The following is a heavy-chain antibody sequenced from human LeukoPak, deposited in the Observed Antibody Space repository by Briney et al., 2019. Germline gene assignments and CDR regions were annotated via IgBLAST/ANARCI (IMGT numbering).Heavy chain of an antibody. D-gene: IGHD3-3*01. J-gene: IGHJ4*02. CDR1: GGSISSYY. Sequence: SETLSLTCTVSGGSISSYYWSCVRQPPGKGLEWIGYIYYSGSTNYNPSLKSRVTISVDTSKNQFSLKLSSVTAADTAVYYCARARYYDFWSGYLTDYFDYWGQGTLFTVSS. CDR2: IYYSGST. V-gene: IGHV4-59*01. CDR3: ARARYYDFWSGYLTDYFDY.